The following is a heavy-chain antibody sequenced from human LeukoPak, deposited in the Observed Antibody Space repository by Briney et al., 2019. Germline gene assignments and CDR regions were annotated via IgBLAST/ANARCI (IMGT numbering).Heavy chain of an antibody. CDR2: ISSSSSYI. J-gene: IGHJ4*02. D-gene: IGHD6-13*01. CDR3: ARVDRRPGIAAAGPGY. V-gene: IGHV3-21*01. CDR1: GFTFSSYS. Sequence: PGGSLRLSCAASGFTFSSYSMNWVRQAPGKGLEWVSSISSSSSYIYYADSVKGRFTISRDNAKNSLYLQMNGLRAEDTAVYYCARVDRRPGIAAAGPGYWGQGTLVTVSS.